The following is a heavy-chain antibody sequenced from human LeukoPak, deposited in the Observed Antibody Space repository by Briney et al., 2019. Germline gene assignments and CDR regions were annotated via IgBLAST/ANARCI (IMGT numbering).Heavy chain of an antibody. J-gene: IGHJ3*02. CDR2: IYYSGST. CDR3: ASTTAPITIFGVVPPPDAFDI. V-gene: IGHV4-39*01. Sequence: SETLSLTCTVSGGSISSSSYYRGWIRQPPGKGLEWIGSIYYSGSTYYNPSLKSRVTISVDTSKNQFSLKLSSVTAADTAVYYCASTTAPITIFGVVPPPDAFDIWGQGTMVTVSS. CDR1: GGSISSSSYY. D-gene: IGHD3-3*01.